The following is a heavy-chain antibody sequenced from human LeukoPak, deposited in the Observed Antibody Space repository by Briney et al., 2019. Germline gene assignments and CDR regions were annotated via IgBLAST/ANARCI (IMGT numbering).Heavy chain of an antibody. J-gene: IGHJ4*02. D-gene: IGHD2-15*01. V-gene: IGHV4-30-4*01. CDR1: GGSISSGDYY. CDR2: INHSGST. CDR3: ARDHLNTPSPLCSGGSCYSGFDY. Sequence: PSQTLSLTCTVSGGSISSGDYYWSWIRQPPGKGLEWIGEINHSGSTNYNPSLKSRVTISVDTSKNQFSLKLSSVTAADTAVYYCARDHLNTPSPLCSGGSCYSGFDYWGQGTLVTVSS.